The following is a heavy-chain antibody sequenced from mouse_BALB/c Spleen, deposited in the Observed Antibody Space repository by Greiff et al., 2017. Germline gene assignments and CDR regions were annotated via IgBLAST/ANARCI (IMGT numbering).Heavy chain of an antibody. V-gene: IGHV5-17*02. CDR3: ARSTYGNLAY. J-gene: IGHJ3*01. CDR2: ISSGSSTI. CDR1: GFTFSSFG. Sequence: EVQLVESGGGLVQPGGSRKLSCAASGFTFSSFGMHWVRQAPEKGLEWVAYISSGSSTIYYADTVKGRFTISRDNPKNTLFLQMTSLRSEDTAMYYCARSTYGNLAYWGQGTLVTVSA. D-gene: IGHD2-1*01.